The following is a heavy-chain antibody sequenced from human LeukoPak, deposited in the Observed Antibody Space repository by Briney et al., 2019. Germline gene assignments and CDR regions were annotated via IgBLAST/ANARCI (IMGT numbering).Heavy chain of an antibody. D-gene: IGHD2-15*01. CDR2: INHSGST. J-gene: IGHJ4*02. Sequence: SETLSLTCAVYGGSFSGYYWSWIRQPPGKGLEWIGEINHSGSTNYNPSLKSRVTISVDTSKNQFSLKLSSVTAADTAVYYCARALCSGGSCYEYYFDYWGQGTLVTVSS. CDR1: GGSFSGYY. V-gene: IGHV4-34*01. CDR3: ARALCSGGSCYEYYFDY.